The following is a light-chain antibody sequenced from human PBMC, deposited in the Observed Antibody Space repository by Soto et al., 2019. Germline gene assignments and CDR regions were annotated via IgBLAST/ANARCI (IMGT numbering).Light chain of an antibody. J-gene: IGLJ2*01. Sequence: QSALTQPPSASGSPGQSVTIPCTGTSSDVGAYNYVSWYQQHPGKAPKLVIYGVTERPSGVPDRFSGSKSGNTASLTVSGLQSEDEADYYCQSYDSSLSGHVVFGGGTQLTVL. CDR2: GVT. CDR3: QSYDSSLSGHVV. V-gene: IGLV2-8*01. CDR1: SSDVGAYNY.